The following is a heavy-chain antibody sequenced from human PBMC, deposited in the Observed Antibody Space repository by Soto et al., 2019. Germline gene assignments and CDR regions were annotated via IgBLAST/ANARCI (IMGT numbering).Heavy chain of an antibody. CDR2: ISAYSGST. CDR3: ARHPDAAAEFFDY. CDR1: GYTFTSYG. J-gene: IGHJ4*02. V-gene: IGHV1-18*01. D-gene: IGHD6-13*01. Sequence: ASVKVSCKASGYTFTSYGISWVRQAPGQGLEWMGWISAYSGSTYYNPSLKSRVTISVDTSKNQFSLKLSSVTAADTAVYYCARHPDAAAEFFDYWGQGTLVTVSS.